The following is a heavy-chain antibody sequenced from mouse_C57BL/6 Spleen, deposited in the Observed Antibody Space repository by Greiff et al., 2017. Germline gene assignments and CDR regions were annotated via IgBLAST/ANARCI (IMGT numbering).Heavy chain of an antibody. CDR3: ARDYGYYWYFDV. V-gene: IGHV5-16*01. CDR1: GFTFSDYY. J-gene: IGHJ1*03. Sequence: EVMLVESEGGLVQPGSSMKLSCTASGFTFSDYYMAWVRQVPEKGLEWVANINYDGSSTYYLDSLKSRFIISRDNAKNILYLQMSSLKSEDTATYYCARDYGYYWYFDVWGTGTTVTVSS. D-gene: IGHD2-2*01. CDR2: INYDGSST.